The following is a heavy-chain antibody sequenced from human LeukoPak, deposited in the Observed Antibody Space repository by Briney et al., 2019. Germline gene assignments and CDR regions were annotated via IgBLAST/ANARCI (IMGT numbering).Heavy chain of an antibody. D-gene: IGHD3-3*01. V-gene: IGHV3-23*01. J-gene: IGHJ4*02. CDR2: ISGTGDST. Sequence: GGSLRLSCAASRFTFSSYAMSWVRQAPGKGPEWVSAISGTGDSTYYADSVKGRFTISRDNSKNTLYLQMNSLRAEDTAIYYCAKDFDFWSAYYRGDDCWGQGTLVTVSS. CDR1: RFTFSSYA. CDR3: AKDFDFWSAYYRGDDC.